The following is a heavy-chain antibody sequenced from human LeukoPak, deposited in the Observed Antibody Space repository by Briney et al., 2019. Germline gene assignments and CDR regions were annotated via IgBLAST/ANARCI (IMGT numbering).Heavy chain of an antibody. D-gene: IGHD3-22*01. Sequence: GGSLRLSCAASGFTFSSYAMSWVRQAPGKGLEWVSAISGSGGSTYYADSVKGRFTISRDNSKNTLYLQMNSLRAEDTAVYYCAKDSDSCGYYSDDAFDIWGQGTMVTVSS. CDR2: ISGSGGST. CDR3: AKDSDSCGYYSDDAFDI. V-gene: IGHV3-23*01. CDR1: GFTFSSYA. J-gene: IGHJ3*02.